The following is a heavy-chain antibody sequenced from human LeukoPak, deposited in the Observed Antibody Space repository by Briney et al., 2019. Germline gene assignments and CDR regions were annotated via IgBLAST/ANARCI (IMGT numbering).Heavy chain of an antibody. CDR1: GFPFSNFA. CDR3: AKDLGIVVVPAAIAGFDY. D-gene: IGHD2-2*03. Sequence: GGSLRLACSGSGFPFSNFAIHWVRQAPGKGLEYLSAINYNGGSTYYADSVKGRFTISRDNSKNTLYLQMNSLRAEDTAVYYCAKDLGIVVVPAAIAGFDYWGQGTLVTVSS. V-gene: IGHV3-64*04. J-gene: IGHJ4*02. CDR2: INYNGGST.